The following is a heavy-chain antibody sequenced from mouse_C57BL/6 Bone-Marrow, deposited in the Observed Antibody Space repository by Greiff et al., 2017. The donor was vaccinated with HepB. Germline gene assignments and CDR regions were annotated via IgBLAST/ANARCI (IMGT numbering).Heavy chain of an antibody. CDR3: ARNGYYFYYAMDY. CDR1: GFSLTSYA. V-gene: IGHV2-9-1*01. CDR2: IWTGGGT. J-gene: IGHJ4*01. D-gene: IGHD2-3*01. Sequence: VKLMESRPGLVAPSQSLSITCTVSGFSLTSYAISWVRQPPGKGLEWLGVIWTGGGTNYNSALKSRLSISKDNSKSQVFLKMNSLQTDDTARYYCARNGYYFYYAMDYWGQGTSVTVSS.